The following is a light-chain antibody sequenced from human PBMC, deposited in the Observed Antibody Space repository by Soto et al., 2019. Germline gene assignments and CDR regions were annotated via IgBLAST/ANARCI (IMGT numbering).Light chain of an antibody. J-gene: IGKJ1*01. CDR1: QSVSSY. Sequence: EIVLTQSPATPSLSPGERATVSCRASQSVSSYLAWYPQKPGQAPRLLIYDASIMAPGIPARFSGSGSGTVFTLTISSLVPEDFAVYYCQQRSYWPRTFGQGTKVEIK. V-gene: IGKV3-11*01. CDR3: QQRSYWPRT. CDR2: DAS.